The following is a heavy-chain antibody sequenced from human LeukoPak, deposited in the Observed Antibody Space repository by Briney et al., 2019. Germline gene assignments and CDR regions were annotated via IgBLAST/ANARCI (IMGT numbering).Heavy chain of an antibody. Sequence: KPSETLSLTCTVSGGSITNFYGGWTRQPPGKGLEWIGYIYYSGSTNYNPSLKSRVTISVDTSKNQFSLKLSSATAADTAVYYCARGRDYYDSPFDYWGQGTLVTV. D-gene: IGHD3-22*01. V-gene: IGHV4-59*01. CDR2: IYYSGST. CDR3: ARGRDYYDSPFDY. J-gene: IGHJ4*02. CDR1: GGSITNFY.